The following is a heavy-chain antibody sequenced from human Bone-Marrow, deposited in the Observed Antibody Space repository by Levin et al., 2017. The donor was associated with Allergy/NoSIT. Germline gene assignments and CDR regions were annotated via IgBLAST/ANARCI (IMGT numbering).Heavy chain of an antibody. CDR1: GFTFRTHD. Sequence: PGESLRLSCAASGFTFRTHDMHWVRQGTGKGLEWVSTIGTAGDTYYPDSVRGRFTISRENAKNSLYLQMNGLSAGDTAVYYCARYNYEYNALDIWGQGTMVTVSS. V-gene: IGHV3-13*01. J-gene: IGHJ3*02. CDR2: IGTAGDT. D-gene: IGHD5-18*01. CDR3: ARYNYEYNALDI.